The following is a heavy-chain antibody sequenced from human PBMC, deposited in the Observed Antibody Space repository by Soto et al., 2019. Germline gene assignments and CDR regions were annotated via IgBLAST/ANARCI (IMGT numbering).Heavy chain of an antibody. CDR2: ISSSGSTI. D-gene: IGHD3-3*01. J-gene: IGHJ5*02. CDR3: ARAVYDFWSANWFDP. Sequence: GSLRLSCAASGLTFSSYEMNWVRQAPGKGLEWVSYISSSGSTIYYADSVKGRFTISRDNAKNSLYLQMNSLRAEDTAVYYCARAVYDFWSANWFDPWGQGTLVTVSS. V-gene: IGHV3-48*03. CDR1: GLTFSSYE.